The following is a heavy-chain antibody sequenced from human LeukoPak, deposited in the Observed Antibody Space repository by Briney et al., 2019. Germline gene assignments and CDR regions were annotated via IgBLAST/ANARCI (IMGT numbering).Heavy chain of an antibody. CDR1: GGSISSYY. CDR2: IYTSGST. Sequence: SETLSLTCTVSGGSISSYYWSWIRQPAGKGLEWIGRIYTSGSTNYNPSLKSRVTMSVDTSKNQFSLKLSSVTAADTAVYYCARVRMGSGSPKFTFDYWGQGTLVTVSS. J-gene: IGHJ4*02. CDR3: ARVRMGSGSPKFTFDY. D-gene: IGHD3-10*01. V-gene: IGHV4-4*07.